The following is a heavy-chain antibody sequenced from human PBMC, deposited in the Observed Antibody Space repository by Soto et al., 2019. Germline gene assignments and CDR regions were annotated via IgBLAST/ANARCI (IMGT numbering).Heavy chain of an antibody. D-gene: IGHD3-22*01. J-gene: IGHJ4*02. CDR1: EFTFSNYE. V-gene: IGHV3-48*03. CDR2: ISYTGSTI. CDR3: ARGLRNYYDRSGLHY. Sequence: LRLSCVGSEFTFSNYEMNWVRQAPGKGLEWVSCISYTGSTIYYADSVRGRFTISRDNSKNSLYLQMNSLRAEDTAVYYCARGLRNYYDRSGLHYWGQGTLVTVSS.